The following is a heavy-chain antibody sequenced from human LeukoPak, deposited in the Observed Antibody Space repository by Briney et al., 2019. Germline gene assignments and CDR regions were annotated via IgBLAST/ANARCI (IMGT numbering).Heavy chain of an antibody. CDR3: ARGGYYDSSGPDAFDI. V-gene: IGHV1-2*04. Sequence: GASVKVSCKASGYTFTSYGISWVRQAPGQGLEWMGWINPNSGGTNYAQKFQGWVTMTRDTSISTAYMELSRLRSDDTAVYYCARGGYYDSSGPDAFDIWGQGTMVTVSS. CDR1: GYTFTSYG. CDR2: INPNSGGT. D-gene: IGHD3-22*01. J-gene: IGHJ3*02.